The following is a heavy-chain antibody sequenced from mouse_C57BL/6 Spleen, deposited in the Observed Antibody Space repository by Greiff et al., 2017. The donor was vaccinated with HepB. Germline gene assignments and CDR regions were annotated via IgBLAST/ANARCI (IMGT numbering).Heavy chain of an antibody. CDR1: GFTFSDYG. Sequence: VQGVESGGGLVKPGGSLKLSCAASGFTFSDYGMHWVRQAPEKGLEWVAYISSGSSTIYYADTVKGRFTISRDNAKNTLFLQMTSLRSEDTAMYYCARPGYYGSSYVNYFDYWGQGTTLTVSS. D-gene: IGHD1-1*01. V-gene: IGHV5-17*01. J-gene: IGHJ2*01. CDR2: ISSGSSTI. CDR3: ARPGYYGSSYVNYFDY.